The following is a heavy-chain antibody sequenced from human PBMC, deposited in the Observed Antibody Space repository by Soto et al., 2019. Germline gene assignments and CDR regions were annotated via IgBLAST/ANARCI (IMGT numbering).Heavy chain of an antibody. J-gene: IGHJ3*02. CDR3: ARGGAAGRGDAIDI. D-gene: IGHD3-10*01. Sequence: EVQLEESGGGSVQLGESLRVSCVASGFTFRNQWMHWVRQVPGKGLVWVCRINGDGTRASYADFVKGRFTISRDNAQNLLFLQLNSLRVDDTGVYHCARGGAAGRGDAIDIWGRGTPVAVSS. CDR1: GFTFRNQW. CDR2: INGDGTRA. V-gene: IGHV3-74*01.